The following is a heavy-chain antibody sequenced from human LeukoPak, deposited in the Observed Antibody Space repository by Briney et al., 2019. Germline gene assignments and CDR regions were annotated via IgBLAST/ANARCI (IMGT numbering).Heavy chain of an antibody. CDR1: GFTFSSYG. CDR2: IWYDGSNK. Sequence: PGGSLRLSGAASGFTFSSYGMHWVRQAPGKGLEWVAVIWYDGSNKYYADSVKGRFTISRDNSKNTLYLQMNSLRAEDTAVYYCASTSGWYEPIDYWGQGTLVTVSS. V-gene: IGHV3-33*01. J-gene: IGHJ4*02. D-gene: IGHD6-19*01. CDR3: ASTSGWYEPIDY.